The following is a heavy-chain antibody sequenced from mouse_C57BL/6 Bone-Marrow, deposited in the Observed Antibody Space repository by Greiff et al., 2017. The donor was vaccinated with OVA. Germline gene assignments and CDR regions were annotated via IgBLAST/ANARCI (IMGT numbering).Heavy chain of an antibody. V-gene: IGHV5-17*01. CDR2: ISSGSSTI. CDR3: ARPLDYDDFDY. D-gene: IGHD2-4*01. CDR1: GFTFSDYG. J-gene: IGHJ2*01. Sequence: DVMLVESGGGLVKPGGSLKLSCAASGFTFSDYGMHWVRQAPEKGLEWVAYISSGSSTIYYADTVKGRFTISRDNAKNTLFLQMTSLRSEDTAMYYCARPLDYDDFDYWGQGTTLTVSS.